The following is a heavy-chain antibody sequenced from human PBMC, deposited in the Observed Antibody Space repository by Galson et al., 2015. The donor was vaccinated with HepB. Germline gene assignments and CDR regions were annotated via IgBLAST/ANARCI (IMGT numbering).Heavy chain of an antibody. Sequence: ETLSLTCTVSGGSISSSSYYWGWIRQPPGKGLEWIGSIYYSGSTYYNPSLKSRVTISVDTSKNQFSLKLSSMTAADTAVYYCARRSYYDYWGQGTLVTVSS. V-gene: IGHV4-39*01. CDR2: IYYSGST. CDR1: GGSISSSSYY. CDR3: ARRSYYDY. J-gene: IGHJ4*02.